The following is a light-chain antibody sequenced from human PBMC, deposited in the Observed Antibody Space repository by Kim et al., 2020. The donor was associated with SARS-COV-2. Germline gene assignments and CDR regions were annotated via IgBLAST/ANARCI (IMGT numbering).Light chain of an antibody. Sequence: AIQLTQSPSSLSASVGDRVTITCRASQGISSALAWYQQKPGKAPKLRIYDASSVESGVPSRCSCSGSGTDFTLSISSQQPEDFATYYCQQLNSYPTFGGGTKVDIK. CDR1: QGISSA. V-gene: IGKV1-13*02. CDR3: QQLNSYPT. J-gene: IGKJ4*01. CDR2: DAS.